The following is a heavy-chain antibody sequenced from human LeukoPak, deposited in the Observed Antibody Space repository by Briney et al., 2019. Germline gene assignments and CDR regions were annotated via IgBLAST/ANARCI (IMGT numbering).Heavy chain of an antibody. J-gene: IGHJ4*02. D-gene: IGHD3-10*01. V-gene: IGHV4-39*01. CDR3: ARTRYYYNSRSYGAPYYFDY. Sequence: NPSETLSLTCSVSGDSIIGYYWGWIRQPPGKGLEWIGNIYYTGNTYYNSSLKSRVTISVDTSKNQFSLKLSSVTAADTAVYYCARTRYYYNSRSYGAPYYFDYWGQGTLVTVSS. CDR2: IYYTGNT. CDR1: GDSIIGYY.